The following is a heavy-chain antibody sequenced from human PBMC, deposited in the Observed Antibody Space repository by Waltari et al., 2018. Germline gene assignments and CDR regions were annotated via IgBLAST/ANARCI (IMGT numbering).Heavy chain of an antibody. J-gene: IGHJ4*02. D-gene: IGHD1-26*01. CDR2: FEHEEGEN. Sequence: QVQLVQSEAEVKKPGASVKVSCKVSGYTLTEISMHWVRQAPGKGLEWMGFFEHEEGENNNEQKVEGRVSMTEDTSTDTAYMELSSLRFEDTALYYCAPSRRERADGSYFDSWGQGTLVTVSS. V-gene: IGHV1-24*01. CDR1: GYTLTEIS. CDR3: APSRRERADGSYFDS.